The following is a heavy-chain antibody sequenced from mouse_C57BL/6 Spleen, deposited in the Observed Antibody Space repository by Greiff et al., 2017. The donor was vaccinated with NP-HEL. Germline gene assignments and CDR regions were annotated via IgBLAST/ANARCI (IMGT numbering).Heavy chain of an antibody. CDR2: INPNNGGT. Sequence: EVQLQQSGPELVKPGASVKIPCKASGYTFTDYNMDWVKQSHGKSLEWIGDINPNNGGTINNQKFKGKATLTVDKSSSTAYMELRSLTSEDTAVYYCARREDSNYRYYYAMDYWGQGTSVTVSS. V-gene: IGHV1-18*01. J-gene: IGHJ4*01. CDR3: ARREDSNYRYYYAMDY. CDR1: GYTFTDYN. D-gene: IGHD2-5*01.